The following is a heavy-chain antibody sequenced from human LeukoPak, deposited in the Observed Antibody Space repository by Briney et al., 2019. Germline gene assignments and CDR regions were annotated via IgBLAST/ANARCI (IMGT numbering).Heavy chain of an antibody. CDR1: GGSISSYY. J-gene: IGHJ6*02. Sequence: PSETLSLTCTVSGGSISSYYWSWIRQPPGKGLEWIAYIDYRGSTTYNPSLKSRVTISVDTSRNQFSLKLSSVTAADTAVYYCARADVWGQGTTVTVSS. V-gene: IGHV4-59*01. CDR3: ARADV. CDR2: IDYRGST.